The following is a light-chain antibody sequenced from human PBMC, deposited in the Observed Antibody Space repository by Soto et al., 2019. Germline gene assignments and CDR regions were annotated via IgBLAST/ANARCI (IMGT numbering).Light chain of an antibody. Sequence: DIQMTQSPSSLSASVGDRVTITCKASQHISTYLNWCQQKPGKAPELLIYAESNFVQVVPSRFSGSGSGSDFTFTISTLQPEYIATYYCQQYDDLPASFGPGTKVDIK. CDR1: QHISTY. CDR3: QQYDDLPAS. J-gene: IGKJ3*01. V-gene: IGKV1-33*01. CDR2: AES.